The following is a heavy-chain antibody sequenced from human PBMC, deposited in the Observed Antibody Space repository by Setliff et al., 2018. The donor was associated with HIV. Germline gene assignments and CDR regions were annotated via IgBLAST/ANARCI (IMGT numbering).Heavy chain of an antibody. CDR3: ARGYSVKKEFDY. D-gene: IGHD4-4*01. Sequence: SETLSLTCAVSGYSISSGYYWGWIRQPPGKGLEWIGTVYYSGSTYYNPSLKSRVTISVDTSKNQLSLKLSSVTAADTAIYYCARGYSVKKEFDYWGQGTLVTVSS. CDR1: GYSISSGYY. CDR2: VYYSGST. V-gene: IGHV4-38-2*01. J-gene: IGHJ4*02.